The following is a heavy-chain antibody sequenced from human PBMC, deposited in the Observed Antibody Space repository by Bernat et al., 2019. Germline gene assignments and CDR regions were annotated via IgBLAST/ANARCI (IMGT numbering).Heavy chain of an antibody. CDR3: ARGTTVILTHLDY. J-gene: IGHJ4*02. Sequence: QVQLVQSGPEVKRPGDSVKVSCEASGYTFNTYSLTWVRQAPGQGLEWMGWLSAYNGDTSSAQKFQGRVTMTTDTSTSTAYMELRSLTSDDTAVYYCARGTTVILTHLDYWGQGTRVTVSS. CDR1: GYTFNTYS. CDR2: LSAYNGDT. D-gene: IGHD3-16*01. V-gene: IGHV1-18*01.